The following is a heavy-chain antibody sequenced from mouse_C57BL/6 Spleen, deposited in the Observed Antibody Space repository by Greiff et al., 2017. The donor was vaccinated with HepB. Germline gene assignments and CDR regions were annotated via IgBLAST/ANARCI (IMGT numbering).Heavy chain of an antibody. J-gene: IGHJ4*01. CDR2: ISNGGGST. Sequence: EVQVVESGGGLVQPGGSLKLSCAASGFTFSDYYMYWVRQTPEKRLEWVAYISNGGGSTYYPDTVKGRFTSSRDNAKNTLYLQMSRLKSEDTAMYYCASGRQLHAMGSWGQGTSVTVSS. CDR3: ASGRQLHAMGS. V-gene: IGHV5-12*01. D-gene: IGHD3-2*01. CDR1: GFTFSDYY.